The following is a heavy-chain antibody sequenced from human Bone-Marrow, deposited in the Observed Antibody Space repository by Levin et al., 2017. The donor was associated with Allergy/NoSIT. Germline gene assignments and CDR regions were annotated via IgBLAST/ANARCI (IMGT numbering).Heavy chain of an antibody. V-gene: IGHV4-38-2*02. J-gene: IGHJ3*01. Sequence: PSETLSLTCTVSGPPVTTAAYWGWIRQPPGKGLEWIGNIYHLGGTYYNPSFKSRVTISIDTSKNDFSLSLISVTAADTALYFCAKTRNRFSNAFDVWGQGAMVTVSS. CDR1: GPPVTTAAY. CDR2: IYHLGGT. D-gene: IGHD1-1*01. CDR3: AKTRNRFSNAFDV.